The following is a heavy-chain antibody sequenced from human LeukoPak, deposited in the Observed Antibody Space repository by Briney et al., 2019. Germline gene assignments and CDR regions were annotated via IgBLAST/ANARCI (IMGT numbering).Heavy chain of an antibody. CDR2: INAGHGNT. Sequence: ASVKVSCKASGYTFTSYDINWVRQAPGQRLKWMGWINAGHGNTKYSQEFQGRVTMTTDTSTSRAYMELRSLRSDDTAMYYCARRGGKNYGDYLLYYYYMDVWGKGTTVTVSS. CDR1: GYTFTSYD. J-gene: IGHJ6*03. D-gene: IGHD4-17*01. V-gene: IGHV1-18*01. CDR3: ARRGGKNYGDYLLYYYYMDV.